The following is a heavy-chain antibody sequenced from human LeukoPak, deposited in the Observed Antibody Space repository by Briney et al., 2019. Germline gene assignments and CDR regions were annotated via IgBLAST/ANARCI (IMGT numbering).Heavy chain of an antibody. D-gene: IGHD3-22*01. CDR1: GFTVSSNY. CDR3: AKDRDDSSGFYHDY. Sequence: SGGSLRLSCAASGFTVSSNYMSWVRQAPGKGLEWVSAISGSGGSIYYADSVKGRFTISRDNPKNTLYLQMNSLRAEDTAVYYCAKDRDDSSGFYHDYWGQGTLVTVSS. V-gene: IGHV3-23*01. CDR2: ISGSGGSI. J-gene: IGHJ4*02.